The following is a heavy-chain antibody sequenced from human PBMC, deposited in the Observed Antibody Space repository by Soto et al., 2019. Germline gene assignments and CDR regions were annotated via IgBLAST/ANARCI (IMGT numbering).Heavy chain of an antibody. CDR2: ISSSSSYI. V-gene: IGHV3-21*01. CDR1: GFTFSSYS. J-gene: IGHJ6*02. Sequence: EVQLVESGGGLVKPGGSLRLSCAASGFTFSSYSMNWVRQAPGKGLEWVSSISSSSSYIYYADSVKGRFTISRDNAKNSLYLQMNSLRAEDTAVYYCARDVYDSSGYYYGGYYYYGMDVWGQGTTVTVSS. D-gene: IGHD3-22*01. CDR3: ARDVYDSSGYYYGGYYYYGMDV.